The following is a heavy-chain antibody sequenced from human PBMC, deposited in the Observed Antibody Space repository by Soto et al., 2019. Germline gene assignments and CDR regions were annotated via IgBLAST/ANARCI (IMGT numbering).Heavy chain of an antibody. CDR2: IYYSGST. V-gene: IGHV4-59*01. J-gene: IGHJ5*02. CDR3: ARVSGYYGSGPTSNWFAP. CDR1: GGSISSYY. Sequence: SETLSLTCTVSGGSISSYYWSWIRQPPGKGLEWIGYIYYSGSTKYNPSLKSRVTISVDTSKNQFSLRLNSMTAADTAVYYCARVSGYYGSGPTSNWFAPWVQRIRVTVSS. D-gene: IGHD3-10*01.